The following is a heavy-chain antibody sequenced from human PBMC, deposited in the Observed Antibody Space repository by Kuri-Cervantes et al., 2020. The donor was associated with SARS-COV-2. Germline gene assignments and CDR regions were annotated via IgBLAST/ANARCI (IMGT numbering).Heavy chain of an antibody. J-gene: IGHJ4*02. V-gene: IGHV3-23*01. CDR1: GFTFSSYA. CDR2: ISGSGGST. CDR3: ARDGDPDY. Sequence: GESLKISCAASGFTFSSYAMSWVRQAPGKGLEWVSAISGSGGSTYYADSVKGRFTISRDNSKNTLYLQMNSLRAEDTAVYYCARDGDPDYWGQGTLVTVSS. D-gene: IGHD2-21*01.